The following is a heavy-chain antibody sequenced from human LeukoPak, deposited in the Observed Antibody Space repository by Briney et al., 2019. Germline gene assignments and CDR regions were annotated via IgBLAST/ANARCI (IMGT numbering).Heavy chain of an antibody. D-gene: IGHD6-13*01. CDR1: GYTFTSYD. CDR2: MNPNSGNT. Sequence: ASVKVSCKASGYTFTSYDINWVRQATGQGLEWMGWMNPNSGNTGYAQKSQGRVTMTRNTSRSTAYMELSSLRSEDTAVYYCARGEGDSSSWYYHYYYGMDVWGQGTTVTVSS. CDR3: ARGEGDSSSWYYHYYYGMDV. V-gene: IGHV1-8*01. J-gene: IGHJ6*02.